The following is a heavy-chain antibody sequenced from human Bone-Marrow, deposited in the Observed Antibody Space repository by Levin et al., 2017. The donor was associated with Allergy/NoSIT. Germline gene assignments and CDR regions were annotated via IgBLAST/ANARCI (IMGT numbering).Heavy chain of an antibody. Sequence: SGPTLVKPTETLTLTCTFSGFSLSTSGLGVGWVRQPPGKALEWLALIYWDDDNRFEPSLRTRVTITKDTSENHVVLTMANVGPADTATYYCVRLGISTGFGVVSNSGWFDAWGPGIQVTVSS. CDR2: IYWDDDN. CDR3: VRLGISTGFGVVSNSGWFDA. V-gene: IGHV2-5*05. D-gene: IGHD3-3*01. J-gene: IGHJ5*02. CDR1: GFSLSTSGLG.